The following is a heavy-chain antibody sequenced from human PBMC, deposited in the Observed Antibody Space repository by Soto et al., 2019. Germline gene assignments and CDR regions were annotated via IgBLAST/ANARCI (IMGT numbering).Heavy chain of an antibody. CDR1: GGSISSGGYS. V-gene: IGHV4-30-2*01. CDR2: IYHSGST. D-gene: IGHD1-26*01. Sequence: QLQLQESGSGLVKPSQTLSLTCAVSGGSISSGGYSWSWIRQPPGKGLEWIGYIYHSGSTYYNPSLXSXAXTXXARPKNHFSLQRSSVTAADTAVYYCAAGGGPPRYYWGQGTLVTVSS. J-gene: IGHJ4*02. CDR3: AAGGGPPRYY.